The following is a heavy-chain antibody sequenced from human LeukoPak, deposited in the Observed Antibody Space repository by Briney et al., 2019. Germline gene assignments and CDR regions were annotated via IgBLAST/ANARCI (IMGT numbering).Heavy chain of an antibody. CDR3: ARGGAARPDY. V-gene: IGHV3-48*01. D-gene: IGHD6-6*01. CDR2: ISSSSSTI. J-gene: IGHJ4*02. CDR1: GFTFSSYS. Sequence: GGSLRLSCAASGFTFSSYSMNWVRQAPGKGLEWVSYISSSSSTIYYADSVKGRFTISRDNAKNSLYLHMDSLRVEDMAVYYCARGGAARPDYWGQGTLVTVSS.